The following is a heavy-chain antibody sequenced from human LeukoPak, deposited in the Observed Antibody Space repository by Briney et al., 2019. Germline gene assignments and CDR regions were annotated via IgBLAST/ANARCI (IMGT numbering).Heavy chain of an antibody. Sequence: ASVKVSCKASGYPFTGYYMHWVRQAPGQGLEWMGWLNPNSGGTNYAQKYQGRVTMTRDTSNSTVYMALSRLRSDVTAVYYCARGEYCSSTSCYTAEKYYDFWSGVYWGQGTLVTVSS. CDR1: GYPFTGYY. J-gene: IGHJ4*02. CDR3: ARGEYCSSTSCYTAEKYYDFWSGVY. CDR2: LNPNSGGT. D-gene: IGHD2-2*02. V-gene: IGHV1-2*02.